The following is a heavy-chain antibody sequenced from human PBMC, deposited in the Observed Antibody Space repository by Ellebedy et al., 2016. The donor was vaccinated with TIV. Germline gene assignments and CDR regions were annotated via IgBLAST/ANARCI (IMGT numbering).Heavy chain of an antibody. Sequence: GESLKISCEASGFSVSNHYMNWVRQAPGKGLEWVSLIYSGGSSYSADSLKGRFTISRDTSKNTLYLQMNSLRVEDTAVYYCTSALPRGTMSIDFWGQGTLVTVSS. CDR3: TSALPRGTMSIDF. D-gene: IGHD1-7*01. CDR2: IYSGGSS. CDR1: GFSVSNHY. V-gene: IGHV3-53*01. J-gene: IGHJ4*02.